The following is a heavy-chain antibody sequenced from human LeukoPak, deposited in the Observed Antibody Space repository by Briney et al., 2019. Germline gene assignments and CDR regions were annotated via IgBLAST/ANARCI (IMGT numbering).Heavy chain of an antibody. J-gene: IGHJ4*02. V-gene: IGHV1-2*01. CDR3: PRDLPCTPNWEPDY. CDR2: INPNSGGT. D-gene: IGHD7-27*01. Sequence: GASVKVSCKSSGYIFIDYYIHWLRPAPGQGLDGMGRINPNSGGTNSVHSFHGRVTNTMDTYLSAVYVAVNGQTSGDTDVFYFPRDLPCTPNWEPDYWGQKALVTASS. CDR1: GYIFIDYY.